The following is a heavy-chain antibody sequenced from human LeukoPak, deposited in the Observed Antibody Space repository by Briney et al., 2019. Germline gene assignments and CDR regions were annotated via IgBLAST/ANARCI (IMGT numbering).Heavy chain of an antibody. Sequence: SVKVSCKASGGTFSSYAISWVRQAPGQGLEWMGRIIPIFGTANYAQKFQGRVTITTDESTSTAYMELSSLRSEDTAVYYCARDPLRDYAWGSYFGWGQGTLVTVSS. D-gene: IGHD3-16*01. J-gene: IGHJ4*02. V-gene: IGHV1-69*05. CDR2: IIPIFGTA. CDR3: ARDPLRDYAWGSYFG. CDR1: GGTFSSYA.